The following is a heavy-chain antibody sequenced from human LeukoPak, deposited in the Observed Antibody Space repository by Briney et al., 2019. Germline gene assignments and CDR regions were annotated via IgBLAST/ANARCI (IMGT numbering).Heavy chain of an antibody. CDR2: ISAYNGDM. V-gene: IGHV1-18*01. Sequence: ASVKVSCKASEVTFSSYAISWVRQAPGQGLEWMGWISAYNGDMNYAPRLQGRVTVTTDTSRSTAYMELRSLRSDDTAVYYCVRDYDYTMDVWGQGTTVIVSS. D-gene: IGHD3-3*01. J-gene: IGHJ6*02. CDR1: EVTFSSYA. CDR3: VRDYDYTMDV.